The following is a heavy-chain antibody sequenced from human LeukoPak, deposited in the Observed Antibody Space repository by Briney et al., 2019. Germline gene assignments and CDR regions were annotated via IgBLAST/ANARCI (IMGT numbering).Heavy chain of an antibody. Sequence: GGSLRLSCAASGFTFSNYGIPWVRQAPGKGLEWVAFIRNYGNDKYYADSVRGRFTISRDSSTSTLYLQMNSLRVEDTAVYYCATDAGWFYFDYWGQGTLVTVSS. CDR2: IRNYGNDK. CDR1: GFTFSNYG. V-gene: IGHV3-30*02. CDR3: ATDAGWFYFDY. D-gene: IGHD6-19*01. J-gene: IGHJ4*02.